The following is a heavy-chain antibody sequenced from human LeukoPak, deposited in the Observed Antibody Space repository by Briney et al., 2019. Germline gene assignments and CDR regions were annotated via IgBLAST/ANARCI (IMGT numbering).Heavy chain of an antibody. V-gene: IGHV3-9*01. D-gene: IGHD3-22*01. CDR3: AEDSSSGYYRHLDY. CDR1: GFTFHDYG. CDR2: ISWNSRSI. J-gene: IGHJ4*02. Sequence: GGSLRLSCVASGFTFHDYGIHWVRHAPGKGLEWVSGISWNSRSIGYADSVKGRFTFSRDNAKNSLYLQMNSLRVEDTAFYYCAEDSSSGYYRHLDYWGQGIQVTVSS.